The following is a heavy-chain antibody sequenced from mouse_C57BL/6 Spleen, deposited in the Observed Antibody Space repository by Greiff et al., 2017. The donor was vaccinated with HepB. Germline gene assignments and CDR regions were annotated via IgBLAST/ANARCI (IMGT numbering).Heavy chain of an antibody. Sequence: EVQLQQSGTVLARPGASVKMSCKTSGYTFTSYWMHWVKQRPGPGLEWIGAIYPGNSDTSYNQKFKGKAKLTAVTSASTAYMARSSLTNDDSAVYYCTSSPTVAYFDVWGTGTTVTVSS. CDR1: GYTFTSYW. CDR2: IYPGNSDT. CDR3: TSSPTVAYFDV. V-gene: IGHV1-5*01. D-gene: IGHD1-1*01. J-gene: IGHJ1*03.